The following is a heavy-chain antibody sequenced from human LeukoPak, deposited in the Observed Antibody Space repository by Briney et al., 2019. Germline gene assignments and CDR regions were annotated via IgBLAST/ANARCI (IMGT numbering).Heavy chain of an antibody. CDR1: GGSISSSSYY. D-gene: IGHD6-13*01. CDR3: ARQYSSSWYRTKIQLGFDP. CDR2: IYYSGST. J-gene: IGHJ5*02. Sequence: SSETLSLTCTVPGGSISSSSYYWGWIRQPPGKGLEWIGSIYYSGSTYYNPSLKSRVTISVDTSKNQFSLKLSSVTAADTAVYYCARQYSSSWYRTKIQLGFDPWGQGTLVTVSS. V-gene: IGHV4-39*01.